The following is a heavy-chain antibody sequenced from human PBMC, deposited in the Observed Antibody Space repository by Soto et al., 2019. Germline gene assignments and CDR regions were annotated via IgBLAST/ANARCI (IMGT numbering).Heavy chain of an antibody. Sequence: GGSLRLSCAASGFTFSSYAMSWVRQAPGKVLEWVSAIGGSGGSTYYADSVKGRFTISRDNSKNTLYLQMNSLRAEDTAVYYCAKDEPPFLHSGSYDYWGQGTLVTVSS. V-gene: IGHV3-23*01. D-gene: IGHD3-10*01. J-gene: IGHJ4*02. CDR3: AKDEPPFLHSGSYDY. CDR2: IGGSGGST. CDR1: GFTFSSYA.